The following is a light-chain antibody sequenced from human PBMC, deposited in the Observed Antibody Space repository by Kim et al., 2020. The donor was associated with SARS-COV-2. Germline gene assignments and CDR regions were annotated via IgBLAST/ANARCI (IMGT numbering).Light chain of an antibody. CDR2: AAS. J-gene: IGKJ4*01. Sequence: DIQMTQSPSSLSASVGDRVTVTCRASQSINKYLNWYQQKPGQAPKLLIYAASNLQGGVPSRFTGSGSGTDFTLTINSLQPEDFATYNCQQSYSALGGFTFGGGTKVDIK. CDR3: QQSYSALGGFT. CDR1: QSINKY. V-gene: IGKV1-39*01.